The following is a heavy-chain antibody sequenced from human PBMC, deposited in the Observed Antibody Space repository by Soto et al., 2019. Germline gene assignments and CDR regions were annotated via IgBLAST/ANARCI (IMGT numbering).Heavy chain of an antibody. D-gene: IGHD6-6*01. CDR2: IYPSDSDT. V-gene: IGHV5-51*01. CDR3: AIGGVSTRSFVY. J-gene: IGHJ4*02. Sequence: GESLKIPCKSSGYNFAGYWIAWVRQMPGKGLELMGIIYPSDSDTRYRPSFQGQVTILADKSISSADLQWSSLRASDTNMYYCAIGGVSTRSFVYWGPGTLVTGSS. CDR1: GYNFAGYW.